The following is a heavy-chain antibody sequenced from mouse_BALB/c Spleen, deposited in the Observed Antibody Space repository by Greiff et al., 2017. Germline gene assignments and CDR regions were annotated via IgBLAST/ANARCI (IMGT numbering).Heavy chain of an antibody. Sequence: VQLQQSGAELVRSGASVKLSCTASGFNIKDYYMHWVQQRPEQGLEWIGWIDPENGDTEYAPKFQGKATMTADTSSNTAYLQLSSLTSEDTAVYYCNAGGHYYGPAWFAYWGQGTLVTVSA. CDR3: NAGGHYYGPAWFAY. D-gene: IGHD1-2*01. J-gene: IGHJ3*01. CDR2: IDPENGDT. CDR1: GFNIKDYY. V-gene: IGHV14-4*02.